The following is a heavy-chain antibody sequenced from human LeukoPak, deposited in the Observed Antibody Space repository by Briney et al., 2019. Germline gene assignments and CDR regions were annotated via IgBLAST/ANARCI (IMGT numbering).Heavy chain of an antibody. CDR2: FDPEDGET. CDR3: ARALGSWTNFDY. Sequence: ASVKVSCKVSGYTLTELSMHWVRQAPGKGLEWMGGFDPEDGETIYAQKFQGRVTMTEDTSTDTAYMELSSLRSEDTAVYYCARALGSWTNFDYWGQGTLVTVSS. CDR1: GYTLTELS. V-gene: IGHV1-24*01. D-gene: IGHD3/OR15-3a*01. J-gene: IGHJ4*02.